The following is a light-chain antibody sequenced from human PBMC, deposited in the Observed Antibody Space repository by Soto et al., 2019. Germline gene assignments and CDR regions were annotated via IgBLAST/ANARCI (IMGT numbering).Light chain of an antibody. V-gene: IGKV3-20*01. CDR1: QTLSSSY. J-gene: IGKJ1*01. Sequence: VLKLSPGTLSLYTGERATLSCRASQTLSSSYLAWYQQKPGQGPRLLIYGASSRATGIPDRFSGSGSGTDFSLTISRLEPEDFIVYYCQQYGSSPWTFGQGTKVDIK. CDR2: GAS. CDR3: QQYGSSPWT.